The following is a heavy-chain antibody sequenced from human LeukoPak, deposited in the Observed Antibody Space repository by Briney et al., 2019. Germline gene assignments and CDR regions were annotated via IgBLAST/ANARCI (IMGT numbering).Heavy chain of an antibody. CDR1: GFTVSRNY. CDR3: ARGVRDFWSGYLYYYYYYMDV. J-gene: IGHJ6*03. V-gene: IGHV3-53*01. D-gene: IGHD3-3*01. Sequence: GGSLRLSCAASGFTVSRNYMSWVRQAPGKGLEWLSVIYSGGSTYYAGSVKGRFTISRDNSKNTLYLQMNSLRAEDTAVYYCARGVRDFWSGYLYYYYYYMDVWGKGTTVTVSS. CDR2: IYSGGST.